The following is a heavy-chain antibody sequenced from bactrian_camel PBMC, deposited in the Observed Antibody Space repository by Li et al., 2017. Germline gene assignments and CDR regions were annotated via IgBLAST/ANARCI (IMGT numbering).Heavy chain of an antibody. D-gene: IGHD2*01. J-gene: IGHJ4*01. CDR1: GYTYTAWC. CDR2: IDSDGST. CDR3: AASIAQWSNLLRSEAYTY. Sequence: VQLVESGGGSVQAGGSLRLSCEPSGYTYTAWCMGWFRQAPGKGREGVAAIDSDGSTSYADSVKGRFTISKDNAKNTLYLQMNSLKPEDTAMYYCAASIAQWSNLLRSEAYTYWGQGTQVTVS. V-gene: IGHV3S42*01.